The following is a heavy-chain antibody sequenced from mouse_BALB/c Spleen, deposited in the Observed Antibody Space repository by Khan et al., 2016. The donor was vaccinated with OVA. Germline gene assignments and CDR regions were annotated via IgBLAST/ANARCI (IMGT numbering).Heavy chain of an antibody. Sequence: EVQLKESGPGLVKPSQSLSLTCTVTGYSITSGYGWNWIRQFPGNKLEWMGYISYSGSTNYNPSLKRRITITRDTAKNQFFLQLNSVTTEDTATYYCARKARIKYWGQGTTLTVSS. D-gene: IGHD3-2*02. CDR3: ARKARIKY. CDR2: ISYSGST. V-gene: IGHV3-2*02. J-gene: IGHJ2*01. CDR1: GYSITSGYG.